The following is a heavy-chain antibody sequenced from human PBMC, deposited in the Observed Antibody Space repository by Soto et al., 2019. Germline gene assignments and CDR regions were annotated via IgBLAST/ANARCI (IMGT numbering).Heavy chain of an antibody. CDR3: ARDRGWASSGSAYYYYGMDV. CDR1: GGSISSYY. J-gene: IGHJ6*02. CDR2: IYYSGST. V-gene: IGHV4-59*01. Sequence: SETLSLTCTVSGGSISSYYWSWIRQPPGKGLEWIGYIYYSGSTNYNPSLKSRVTISVDTSKNQFSLKLSSVTAADTAVYYCARDRGWASSGSAYYYYGMDVWGQGTTVTVSS. D-gene: IGHD3-10*01.